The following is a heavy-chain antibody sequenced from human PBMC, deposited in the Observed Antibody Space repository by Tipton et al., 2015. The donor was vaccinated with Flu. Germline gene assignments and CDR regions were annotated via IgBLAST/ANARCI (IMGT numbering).Heavy chain of an antibody. Sequence: TLSLTCTVSGGSISSFYWNWIRQPPGGGLEWIGNIFNSGSTNYNPSLQGRVTISVDTSKNQFSLELSSVTAADTAVYYCARSNGGYWGQGTPVTVSA. J-gene: IGHJ4*02. CDR1: GGSISSFY. D-gene: IGHD4-23*01. V-gene: IGHV4-59*01. CDR2: IFNSGST. CDR3: ARSNGGY.